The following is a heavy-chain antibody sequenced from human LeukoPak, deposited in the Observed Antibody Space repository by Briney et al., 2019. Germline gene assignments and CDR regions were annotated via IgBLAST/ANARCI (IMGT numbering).Heavy chain of an antibody. Sequence: GGSLRLSCAASGFTFSNYGMHWVRQAPGKGLEWVAVIWYDGSNKYYADSVKGRFTISRDNSKNTLYLQMNSLRAEDTAVYYCARDSITMVRGVRPLDYWGQGTLVTVSS. CDR2: IWYDGSNK. CDR1: GFTFSNYG. J-gene: IGHJ4*02. V-gene: IGHV3-33*01. D-gene: IGHD3-10*01. CDR3: ARDSITMVRGVRPLDY.